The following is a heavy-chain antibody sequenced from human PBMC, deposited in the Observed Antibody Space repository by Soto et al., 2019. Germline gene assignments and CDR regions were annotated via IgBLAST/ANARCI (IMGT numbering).Heavy chain of an antibody. CDR2: ITGSGRNT. CDR3: AKNGLSSSPSAIDS. CDR1: GFTFISHG. D-gene: IGHD6-6*01. J-gene: IGHJ4*02. Sequence: GSLRLSCATSGFTFISHGMILFRHSPGKGLDWVSGITGSGRNTYYADSVKGRFTISRDNSKNTLFLQMNSLRAEDTAVYYCAKNGLSSSPSAIDSWGQGTLVTVSS. V-gene: IGHV3-23*01.